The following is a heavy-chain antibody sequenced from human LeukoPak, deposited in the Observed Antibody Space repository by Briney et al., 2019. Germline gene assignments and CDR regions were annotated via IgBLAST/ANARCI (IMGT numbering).Heavy chain of an antibody. D-gene: IGHD3-3*01. CDR2: INPNSGGT. J-gene: IGHJ6*02. Sequence: GASVKVSCKASGYTFTGYYMQWVRQAPGQGLEWMGWINPNSGGTNYAQKFQGWVTMTRDTSISTAYMELSRLRSDDTAVYYCARATYYDFWSGSYYYYYGMDVWGQGTTVTVSS. V-gene: IGHV1-2*04. CDR3: ARATYYDFWSGSYYYYYGMDV. CDR1: GYTFTGYY.